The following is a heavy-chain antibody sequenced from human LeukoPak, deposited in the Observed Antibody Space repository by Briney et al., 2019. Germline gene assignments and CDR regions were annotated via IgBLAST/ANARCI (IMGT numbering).Heavy chain of an antibody. CDR1: GGSISSGGYY. D-gene: IGHD2-2*01. V-gene: IGHV4-31*03. J-gene: IGHJ3*02. Sequence: SQTLSLTCTVSGGSISSGGYYWSWIRQHPGKGLEWIGYIYYSGSTYYNPSLKSRVTISVDTSKNRFSLKLSSVTAADTAVYYCARYVVVPAAMLEAFDIWGQGTMVTVSS. CDR2: IYYSGST. CDR3: ARYVVVPAAMLEAFDI.